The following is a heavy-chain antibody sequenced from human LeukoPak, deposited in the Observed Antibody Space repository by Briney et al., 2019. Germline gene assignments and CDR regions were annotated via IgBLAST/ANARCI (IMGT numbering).Heavy chain of an antibody. D-gene: IGHD2-2*01. J-gene: IGHJ5*02. CDR1: GGSISSSNYY. CDR3: ARQDDSNTSPNWFDP. V-gene: IGHV4-39*01. Sequence: SETLSLTCTVSGGSISSSNYYWGWIRQPPGKGLERIGSIYYSGSTYYNPSLKSRVTIPVDTSKNQFSLKLSSVTAADTAMYYCARQDDSNTSPNWFDPWGQRTLVTVSS. CDR2: IYYSGST.